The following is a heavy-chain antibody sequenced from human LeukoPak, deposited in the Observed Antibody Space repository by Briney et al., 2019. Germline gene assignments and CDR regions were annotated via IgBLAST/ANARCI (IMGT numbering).Heavy chain of an antibody. CDR2: INHSGST. CDR3: ARGSDTAAGLY. J-gene: IGHJ4*02. Sequence: SETLSLTCAVHGGSFSGYYWSWIRQPPGKGLEWIGEINHSGSTNYNPSLKSRVSISVDSSKNQFSLKVSSVTAADTAVYYCARGSDTAAGLYWGQGTLVTVSS. V-gene: IGHV4-34*01. CDR1: GGSFSGYY. D-gene: IGHD6-13*01.